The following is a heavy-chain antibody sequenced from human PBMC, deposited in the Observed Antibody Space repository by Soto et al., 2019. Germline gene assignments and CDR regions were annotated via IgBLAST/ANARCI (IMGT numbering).Heavy chain of an antibody. V-gene: IGHV1-69*01. J-gene: IGHJ6*02. Sequence: QVQLVQSGAEMKKPGSSVKVSCKASGGTFSSYAISWVRHAPGQGLEWMGGIIPILGTTNYALKFQVRVTITADESTRTAYMALSSLRSEDTAVYYCARAQYSEFWSTYYTYYYYGMDVWGQGTTVTVSS. CDR3: ARAQYSEFWSTYYTYYYYGMDV. D-gene: IGHD3-3*01. CDR2: IIPILGTT. CDR1: GGTFSSYA.